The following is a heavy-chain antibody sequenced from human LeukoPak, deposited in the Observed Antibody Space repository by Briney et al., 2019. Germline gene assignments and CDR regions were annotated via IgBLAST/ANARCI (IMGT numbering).Heavy chain of an antibody. CDR1: GFTLSHYW. Sequence: PGGSLRLSCAPSGFTLSHYWMSWVRQAPGKGLEWVSGMNWNGGSTVYADSVKGRFTISRDNAENSLYVQMNSLRAEDTALYYCARADENYSSSRGAFDIWGQGTMVTASS. J-gene: IGHJ3*02. CDR3: ARADENYSSSRGAFDI. CDR2: MNWNGGST. V-gene: IGHV3-20*04. D-gene: IGHD6-13*01.